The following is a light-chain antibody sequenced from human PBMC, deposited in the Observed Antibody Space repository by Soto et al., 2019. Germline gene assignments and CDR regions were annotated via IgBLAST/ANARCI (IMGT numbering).Light chain of an antibody. CDR1: QGIGNY. Sequence: DIQLTQSPSFLSASVGDRLTITCRASQGIGNYLAWYQRKPGKAPKLLIYAASTLQSGVPSRFSGSGSGTEFTLTISSLQPEDFATYYCQQLNSYPLTFGGGTKVEIK. CDR3: QQLNSYPLT. CDR2: AAS. J-gene: IGKJ4*01. V-gene: IGKV1-9*01.